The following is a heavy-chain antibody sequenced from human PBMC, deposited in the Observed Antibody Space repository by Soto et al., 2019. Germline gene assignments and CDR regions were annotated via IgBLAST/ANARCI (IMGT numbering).Heavy chain of an antibody. D-gene: IGHD6-13*01. J-gene: IGHJ4*02. Sequence: EVQLVESGGGLVQPGRSLRLSCAASGFTFDDYAMHWVRQAPGKGLEWVSGISWNSGSIGYADSVKGRFTISRDNAKNSLYLQMNSLRAEDTALYYCAKGIHSSSQAGSDYWGQGTLVTVSS. CDR2: ISWNSGSI. CDR3: AKGIHSSSQAGSDY. CDR1: GFTFDDYA. V-gene: IGHV3-9*01.